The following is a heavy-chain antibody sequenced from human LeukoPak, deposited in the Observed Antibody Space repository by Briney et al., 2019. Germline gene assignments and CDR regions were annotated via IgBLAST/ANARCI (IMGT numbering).Heavy chain of an antibody. D-gene: IGHD1-26*01. V-gene: IGHV1-24*01. Sequence: GASVKVSCKVSGYSLSEISVHRIRQVPGRGLEWMGSFETEDGEPLYAQKFQGRVTMTEDTSTDSVYMELSSLRSEDTAVYYCATVDGSGSYYGDAFDIWGQGTMITVSS. J-gene: IGHJ3*02. CDR1: GYSLSEIS. CDR2: FETEDGEP. CDR3: ATVDGSGSYYGDAFDI.